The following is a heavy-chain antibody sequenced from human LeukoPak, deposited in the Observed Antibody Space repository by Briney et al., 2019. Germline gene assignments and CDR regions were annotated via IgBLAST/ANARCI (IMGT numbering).Heavy chain of an antibody. D-gene: IGHD1-7*01. Sequence: GGSLRLSCAASGFTFSTYGMHWVRQAPGKGLEWVAVISSDGSNKYYADSVKGRFTISRDNSKNTLYLQMNSLRAEDTAVYYCARPKNRENYWRAFDIWGQGTMVTVSS. J-gene: IGHJ3*02. CDR2: ISSDGSNK. V-gene: IGHV3-30*03. CDR1: GFTFSTYG. CDR3: ARPKNRENYWRAFDI.